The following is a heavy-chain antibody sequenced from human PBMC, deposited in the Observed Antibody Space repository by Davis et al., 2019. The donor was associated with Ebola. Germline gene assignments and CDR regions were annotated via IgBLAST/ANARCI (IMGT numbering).Heavy chain of an antibody. CDR3: ARRDLSDSSGYAPLFYS. V-gene: IGHV3-23*01. CDR1: GLTLSTYA. D-gene: IGHD3-22*01. CDR2: ISGSGGRT. J-gene: IGHJ4*02. Sequence: PGGSLRPSCPASGLTLSTYAMSWVRQAPGKGLEWVAGISGSGGRTSYADSVKGRFTPSSDNSKNPLYVQLNSLRAEDTAVNYCARRDLSDSSGYAPLFYSWGQGTLVTVSS.